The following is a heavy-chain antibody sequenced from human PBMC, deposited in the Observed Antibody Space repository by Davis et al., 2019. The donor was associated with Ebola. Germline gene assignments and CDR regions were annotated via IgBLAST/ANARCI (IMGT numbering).Heavy chain of an antibody. CDR1: VITFSSYA. V-gene: IGHV3-23*01. Sequence: GESLKISCADSVITFSSYAMTWVRQAPGKGLEWVSAISGSGGSTYYADSVKGRFTISRDNSKKTMYLQMNSLRAEDTAVYYCARPTLDGDRYGGGLVPWGQGTLVTVSS. CDR3: ARPTLDGDRYGGGLVP. J-gene: IGHJ5*02. D-gene: IGHD4-17*01. CDR2: ISGSGGST.